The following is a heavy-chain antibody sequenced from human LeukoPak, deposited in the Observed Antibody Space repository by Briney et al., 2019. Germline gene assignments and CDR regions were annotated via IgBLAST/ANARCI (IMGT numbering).Heavy chain of an antibody. CDR1: GGSFSGHC. CDR2: INHSGST. J-gene: IGHJ4*02. D-gene: IGHD3-3*01. Sequence: SETLSLTCAVYGGSFSGHCWGWVRQPPGKGLEWIGEINHSGSTNYNPTLKSRVTISVDTSKNQFSLKLSSVTAADTAVYYCAGGGLVWLLYDYWGQGTLVTVSS. CDR3: AGGGLVWLLYDY. V-gene: IGHV4-34*01.